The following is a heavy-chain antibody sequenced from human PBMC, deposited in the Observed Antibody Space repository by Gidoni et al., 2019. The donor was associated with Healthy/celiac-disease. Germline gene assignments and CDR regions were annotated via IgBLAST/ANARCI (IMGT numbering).Heavy chain of an antibody. D-gene: IGHD1-26*01. CDR3: ARDGVGAFDY. V-gene: IGHV4-59*01. CDR2: IYYSGST. CDR1: GGSISSYY. J-gene: IGHJ4*02. Sequence: QVQLQESGTGLVKPSETLSLTCTVSGGSISSYYWRWIRQPPGKGLEWIGYIYYSGSTNYNPSLKSRVTISVDTSKNQFSLKLISVTAADTAVYYCARDGVGAFDYWGQGTLVTVSS.